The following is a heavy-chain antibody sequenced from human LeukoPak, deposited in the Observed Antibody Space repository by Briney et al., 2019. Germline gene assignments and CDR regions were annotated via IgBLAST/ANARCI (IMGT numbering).Heavy chain of an antibody. V-gene: IGHV1-18*01. CDR2: ISAYNGNT. D-gene: IGHD6-19*01. J-gene: IGHJ5*02. CDR3: ARDGYRSGWYVDWFDP. Sequence: ASVKVSCKASGYTFTSYGISWVRQAPGQGLEWMGWISAYNGNTNYAQKLQGRVTMTTDTSTSTAYMELRSLRSDDTAVYYCARDGYRSGWYVDWFDPWGQGTLVTVSS. CDR1: GYTFTSYG.